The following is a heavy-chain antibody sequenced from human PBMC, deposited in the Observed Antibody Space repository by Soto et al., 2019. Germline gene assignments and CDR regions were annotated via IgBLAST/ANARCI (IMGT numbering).Heavy chain of an antibody. J-gene: IGHJ6*02. CDR1: GFTFSSYA. V-gene: IGHV3-23*01. CDR3: AKVVEARWRGYSSSMDV. CDR2: ISGSGGST. Sequence: GGSLRLSCAASGFTFSSYAMSWVRQAPGKGLEWVSAISGSGGSTYYADSVKGRFTISRDNSKNTLYLQMNSLRAEDTAVYYCAKVVEARWRGYSSSMDVWGQGTTVTVSS. D-gene: IGHD5-18*01.